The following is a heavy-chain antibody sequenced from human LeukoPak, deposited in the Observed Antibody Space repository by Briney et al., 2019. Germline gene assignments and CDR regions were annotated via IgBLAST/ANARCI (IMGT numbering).Heavy chain of an antibody. Sequence: SETLSLTCAVSGGSISSSNWWRWVRPPPGKGLEWIGEIYHSGSTNYNPSLKSRVTISVDKSKNQFSLQLSSVTAADTAVYYCARGYSSGSEYFDYWGQGTLVTVSS. CDR3: ARGYSSGSEYFDY. CDR1: GGSISSSNW. D-gene: IGHD6-25*01. CDR2: IYHSGST. J-gene: IGHJ4*02. V-gene: IGHV4-4*02.